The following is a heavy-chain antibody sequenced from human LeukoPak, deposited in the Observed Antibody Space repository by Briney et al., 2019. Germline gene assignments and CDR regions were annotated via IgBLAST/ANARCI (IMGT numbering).Heavy chain of an antibody. CDR3: ARANTRMTTVTTGAY. CDR1: GFTFSSYA. D-gene: IGHD4-17*01. J-gene: IGHJ4*02. V-gene: IGHV3-30*04. CDR2: ISYDGSNK. Sequence: GGSLRLSCAASGFTFSSYAMHWVRQAPGKGLEWVAVISYDGSNKYYADSVKGRSTISRDNSKNTLYLQMNSLRAEDTAVYYCARANTRMTTVTTGAYWGQGTLVTVSS.